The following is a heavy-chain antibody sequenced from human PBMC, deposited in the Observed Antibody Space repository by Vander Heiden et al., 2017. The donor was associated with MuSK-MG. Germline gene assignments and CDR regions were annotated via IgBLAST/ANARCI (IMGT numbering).Heavy chain of an antibody. J-gene: IGHJ3*02. CDR2: ISSSSSYI. CDR1: GFTFSRYS. D-gene: IGHD5-18*01. V-gene: IGHV3-21*01. Sequence: EVQLVESGGGLVKPGGSLRLSCAASGFTFSRYSMNWVRQGPGKGREWVSSISSSSSYIYYADSVKGRFTISRDNAKNSLYLQMNSLRAEDTAVYYCARAHTAMVEADAFDIWGQGTMVTVSS. CDR3: ARAHTAMVEADAFDI.